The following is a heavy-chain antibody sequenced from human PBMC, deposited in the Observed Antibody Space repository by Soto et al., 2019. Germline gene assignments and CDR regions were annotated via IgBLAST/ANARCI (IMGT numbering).Heavy chain of an antibody. J-gene: IGHJ4*02. CDR1: GFTFSSYA. V-gene: IGHV3-23*01. Sequence: EVQLLESGGGLVQPGGTLRPSCAASGFTFSSYAMSWVRQAPGKGLEWVSAISGSGGSTYYADSVKGRFTISRDNSKNTLYLQMNSLRAEDTAVYYCAKGGEITLRGVISGCYFDYCGQGTLVTVSS. D-gene: IGHD3-16*01. CDR3: AKGGEITLRGVISGCYFDY. CDR2: ISGSGGST.